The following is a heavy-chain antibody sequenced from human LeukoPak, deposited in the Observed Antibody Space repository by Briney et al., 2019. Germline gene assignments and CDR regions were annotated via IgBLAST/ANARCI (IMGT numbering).Heavy chain of an antibody. CDR2: IIPIFGTA. J-gene: IGHJ4*02. V-gene: IGHV1-69*05. CDR3: TSDLGQWLLQGIFFDY. CDR1: GGTFSSYA. Sequence: SVKVSCKASGGTFSSYAISWVRQAPGQGLEWMGGIIPIFGTANYAQKFQGRVTMTTDTSTSTAYMELRGLRSDDTAVYYCTSDLGQWLLQGIFFDYWGQGTLVTVSS. D-gene: IGHD5-12*01.